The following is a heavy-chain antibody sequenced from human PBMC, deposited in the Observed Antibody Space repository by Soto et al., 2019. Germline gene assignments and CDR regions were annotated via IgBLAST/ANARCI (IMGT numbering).Heavy chain of an antibody. CDR3: ASQYSSSSSQYYYYGMDV. V-gene: IGHV1-69*06. Sequence: SVKVSCKASGGTFSSYAISWVRQAPGQGLEWMGGIIPIFGTANYAQKFQGRVTITADKSTSTAYMELSSLRSEDTAVYYCASQYSSSSSQYYYYGMDVWGQGTTVT. CDR1: GGTFSSYA. CDR2: IIPIFGTA. D-gene: IGHD6-6*01. J-gene: IGHJ6*02.